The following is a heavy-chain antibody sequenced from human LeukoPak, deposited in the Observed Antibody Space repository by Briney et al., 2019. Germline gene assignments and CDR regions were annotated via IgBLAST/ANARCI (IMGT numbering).Heavy chain of an antibody. J-gene: IGHJ6*03. Sequence: GGTLRLSCAASGFTFSNYGMNWVRQAPGKGLEWLSGISPRGGGTYYADSVKGRFTISRDDSKNTLSLQMNSLRAEDTALYYCAKDSVKVTTIRRVPHYMDVWGKGTTVTISS. CDR1: GFTFSNYG. D-gene: IGHD5-12*01. CDR2: ISPRGGGT. V-gene: IGHV3-23*01. CDR3: AKDSVKVTTIRRVPHYMDV.